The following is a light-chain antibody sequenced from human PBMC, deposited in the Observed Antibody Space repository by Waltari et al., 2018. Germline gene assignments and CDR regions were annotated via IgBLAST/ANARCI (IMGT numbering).Light chain of an antibody. CDR1: QSVSSS. J-gene: IGKJ1*01. V-gene: IGKV3-15*01. CDR3: QQYNNWPRT. CDR2: GAS. Sequence: DIVLTQSPATLSLSPGDRATLSCRTSQSVSSSLAWYQQKPGQAPRLLIYGASSRASGIPERFSGSGSGTDFTLTISSLEPEDFVIYYCQQYNNWPRTFGQGTKVVIK.